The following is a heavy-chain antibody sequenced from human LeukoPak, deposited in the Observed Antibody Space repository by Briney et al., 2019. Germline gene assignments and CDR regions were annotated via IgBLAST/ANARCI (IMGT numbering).Heavy chain of an antibody. Sequence: GGSLRLSCAASGFTFSSYGMHWVRQAPGKGLEWVAFIRYDGSNKYYADSVKGRFTISRDNSKNTLYLQMNSLRADDTAVYYCARFCTSLVKYAFDIWGQGTMVTVSS. J-gene: IGHJ3*02. CDR2: IRYDGSNK. D-gene: IGHD5-18*01. CDR3: ARFCTSLVKYAFDI. V-gene: IGHV3-30*02. CDR1: GFTFSSYG.